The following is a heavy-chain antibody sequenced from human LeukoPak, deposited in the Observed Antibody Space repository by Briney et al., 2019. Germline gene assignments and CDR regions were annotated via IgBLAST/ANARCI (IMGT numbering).Heavy chain of an antibody. V-gene: IGHV5-51*01. Sequence: GESLKISCKGSGYSFTSYWIGWVRQMPGKGLEWMGIIDPGDSDTRYSPSFQGQVTISADKSISTAYLQWSSLKASDTAMYYCARSSNYDSNGYVGDYWGQGTLVTVSS. D-gene: IGHD3-22*01. J-gene: IGHJ4*02. CDR2: IDPGDSDT. CDR1: GYSFTSYW. CDR3: ARSSNYDSNGYVGDY.